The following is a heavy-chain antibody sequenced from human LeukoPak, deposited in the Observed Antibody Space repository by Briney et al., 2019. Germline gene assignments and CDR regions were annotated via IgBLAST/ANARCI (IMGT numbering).Heavy chain of an antibody. CDR2: INHSGST. CDR1: GGSFSGYY. D-gene: IGHD3-22*01. Sequence: PSETLSLTCAVYGGSFSGYYWSWIRQPPGKGLEWIGEINHSGSTNYNPSLKSRVTISVDTSKNRFSLKLSSVTAADTAVYYCARCDDSSGYSIMDAFDIWGQGTMVTVSS. V-gene: IGHV4-34*01. CDR3: ARCDDSSGYSIMDAFDI. J-gene: IGHJ3*02.